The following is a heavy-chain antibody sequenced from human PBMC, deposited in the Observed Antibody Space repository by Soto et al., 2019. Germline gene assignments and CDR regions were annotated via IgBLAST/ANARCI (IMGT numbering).Heavy chain of an antibody. J-gene: IGHJ4*02. V-gene: IGHV3-23*01. CDR1: GLTFTSYV. CDR3: AGRYYYETRGYPTDH. CDR2: IGGSGGSP. Sequence: EVQLLESGGGLVQPGGSLRLSCAASGLTFTSYVMSWVRQAPGKGLEWVSGIGGSGGSPYYADSVRGRFTISRDNSKKTLYLQMNSRRVEDTAIYHCAGRYYYETRGYPTDHWGQGTLVTVSS. D-gene: IGHD3-22*01.